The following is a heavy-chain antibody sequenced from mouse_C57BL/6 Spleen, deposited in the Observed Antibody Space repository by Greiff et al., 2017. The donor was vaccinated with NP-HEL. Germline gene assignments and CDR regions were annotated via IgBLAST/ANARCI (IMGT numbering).Heavy chain of an antibody. Sequence: QVQLKQPGAELVKPGASVKMSCKASGYTFTSYWITWVKQRPGQGLEWIGDIYPGSGSTNYNETFKSKATLTVDTSSSTAYMQLSSLTSEDSAVYYCARGGVITTVEYYFDYWGQGTTLTVSS. CDR3: ARGGVITTVEYYFDY. J-gene: IGHJ2*01. CDR1: GYTFTSYW. D-gene: IGHD1-1*01. V-gene: IGHV1-55*01. CDR2: IYPGSGST.